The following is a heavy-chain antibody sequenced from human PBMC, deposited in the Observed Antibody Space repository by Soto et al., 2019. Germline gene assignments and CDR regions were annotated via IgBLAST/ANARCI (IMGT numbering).Heavy chain of an antibody. V-gene: IGHV3-21*01. Sequence: GGSLRLSCAASGFTFSSYSMNWVRQAPGKGLEWVSSISSSSSYIYYADSVKGRFSISRDNAKNSLYLQMNSLRAEDTAVYYCARDREGYCISTSCFEGIYYYYYGMDVWGQGTTVTSP. J-gene: IGHJ6*02. CDR2: ISSSSSYI. D-gene: IGHD2-2*01. CDR3: ARDREGYCISTSCFEGIYYYYYGMDV. CDR1: GFTFSSYS.